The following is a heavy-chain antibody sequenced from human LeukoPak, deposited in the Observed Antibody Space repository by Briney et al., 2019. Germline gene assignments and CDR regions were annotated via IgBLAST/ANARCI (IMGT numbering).Heavy chain of an antibody. CDR2: IYTSGST. Sequence: SLETLSLTCTVSGGSISSYYWSWIRQPAGKGLEWIGRIYTSGSTNYNPSLKSRVTMSVDTSKNQFSLKLSSVTAADTAVYYCARALRFWSEENYYYYYYMDVWGKGTTVTVSS. D-gene: IGHD3-3*01. J-gene: IGHJ6*03. CDR1: GGSISSYY. CDR3: ARALRFWSEENYYYYYYMDV. V-gene: IGHV4-4*07.